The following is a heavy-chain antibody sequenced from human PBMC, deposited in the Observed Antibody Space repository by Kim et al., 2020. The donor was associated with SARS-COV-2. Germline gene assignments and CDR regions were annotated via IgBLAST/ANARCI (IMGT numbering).Heavy chain of an antibody. CDR1: GFTFADYD. V-gene: IGHV3-13*04. D-gene: IGHD4-4*01. Sequence: GGSLRLSCAASGFTFADYDIHWARQPAGKGLEWVSSIYTSGKTYYPGSVKGRFTISRANARNSAYLQMYSLRAGDTAVYFCVRGAVTGSYGMDVWGLGTTVTVS. J-gene: IGHJ6*02. CDR3: VRGAVTGSYGMDV. CDR2: IYTSGKT.